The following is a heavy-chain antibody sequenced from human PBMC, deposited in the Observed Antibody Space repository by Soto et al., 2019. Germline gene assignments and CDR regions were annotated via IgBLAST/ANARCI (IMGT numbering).Heavy chain of an antibody. Sequence: QVQLVQSGTEVKKPGASVKVSCKTSDYTFTSYGVSWVRQAPGQGLEWMGWISAYNGNTDYAHRLQGRVTLTTDTSTSTAYMELRSLRSADTAMYYCARVRVYCTTASCHDYWGQGTLVTVSS. J-gene: IGHJ4*02. CDR2: ISAYNGNT. CDR3: ARVRVYCTTASCHDY. V-gene: IGHV1-18*01. CDR1: DYTFTSYG. D-gene: IGHD2-2*01.